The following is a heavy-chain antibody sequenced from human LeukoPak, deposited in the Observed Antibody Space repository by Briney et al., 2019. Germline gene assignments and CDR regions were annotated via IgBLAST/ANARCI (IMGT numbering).Heavy chain of an antibody. D-gene: IGHD4-11*01. CDR3: ARGTPTTRDFDY. V-gene: IGHV3-48*03. Sequence: GGSLRLSCAASGFTFSSYEMNWVRQAPGKGLEWVSYISSSGSTIYYADSVKGRFTIPRDNAKNSLYLQMNSLRAEDTAVYYCARGTPTTRDFDYWGQGTLVTVSS. CDR2: ISSSGSTI. J-gene: IGHJ4*02. CDR1: GFTFSSYE.